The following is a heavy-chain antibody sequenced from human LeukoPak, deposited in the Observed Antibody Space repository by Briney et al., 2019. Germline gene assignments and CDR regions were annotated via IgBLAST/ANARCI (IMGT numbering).Heavy chain of an antibody. CDR3: ARDARGIAATDPLD. D-gene: IGHD6-13*01. Sequence: PSETLFLTCTVSGGSISSYYWSWIRQPPGKGLEWIGYIYYSGSTNYNPSLKSRVTISVDTSKNQFSLKLSSVTAADTAVYYCARDARGIAATDPLDWGQGTLVTVSS. CDR1: GGSISSYY. J-gene: IGHJ4*02. CDR2: IYYSGST. V-gene: IGHV4-59*12.